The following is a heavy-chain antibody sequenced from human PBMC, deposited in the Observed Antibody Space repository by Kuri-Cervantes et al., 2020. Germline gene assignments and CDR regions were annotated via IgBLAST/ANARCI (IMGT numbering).Heavy chain of an antibody. CDR1: GFTFSSYA. J-gene: IGHJ4*02. CDR3: VPGFGGDWNYGFDY. V-gene: IGHV3-23*01. D-gene: IGHD1-7*01. CDR2: ISGSGGST. Sequence: GESLKISCAASGFTFSSYAMSWVRQAPGKGLEWVSAISGSGGSTYYADSVKGRFTISRDNSKNTLYLQMNSLRAEDTAVYYCVPGFGGDWNYGFDYWGQGTLVTVSS.